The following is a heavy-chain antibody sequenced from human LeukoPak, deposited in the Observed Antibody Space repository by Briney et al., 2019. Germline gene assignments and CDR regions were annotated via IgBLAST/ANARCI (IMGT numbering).Heavy chain of an antibody. CDR2: ISASGGST. J-gene: IGHJ6*03. CDR3: AKASLDGNYYYYYMDV. V-gene: IGHV3-23*01. CDR1: GFTFRSYT. Sequence: PGGSLRLSCAASGFTFRSYTMTWVRQPPGKGLEWVSVISASGGSTYYADSVKSRFTISRDNSKNTLFLQMNSLRAEDTAVYYCAKASLDGNYYYYYMDVWGKGTTVTVSS. D-gene: IGHD5-24*01.